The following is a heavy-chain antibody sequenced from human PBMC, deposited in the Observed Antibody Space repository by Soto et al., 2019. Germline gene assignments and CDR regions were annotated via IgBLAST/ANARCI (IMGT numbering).Heavy chain of an antibody. CDR3: AKVSSFYYYYGMDV. J-gene: IGHJ6*02. Sequence: GGSLRLSCAASGFTFSSYAMSWVRQAPGKGLEWVSAISGGGGSSYYADSVKGRFTISRDNSKNTLYLQMNSLRAEDTAVYYCAKVSSFYYYYGMDVWGQGTTVTVS. V-gene: IGHV3-23*01. D-gene: IGHD3-10*01. CDR1: GFTFSSYA. CDR2: ISGGGGSS.